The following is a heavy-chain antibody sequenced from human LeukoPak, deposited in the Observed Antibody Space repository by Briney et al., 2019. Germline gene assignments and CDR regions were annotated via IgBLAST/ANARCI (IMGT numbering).Heavy chain of an antibody. J-gene: IGHJ6*03. CDR3: ARESADRYSGSYYGIDYYYYYMDV. D-gene: IGHD1-26*01. V-gene: IGHV1-2*02. CDR2: INPNSGGT. CDR1: VYTFTGYY. Sequence: ASVKISCKASVYTFTGYYIHWVRQAPGQGLEWMGRINPNSGGTNYAQRFQGRVTMTRDTSISTAYMELSRLRSDDTAVYYCARESADRYSGSYYGIDYYYYYMDVWGKGTTVTVSS.